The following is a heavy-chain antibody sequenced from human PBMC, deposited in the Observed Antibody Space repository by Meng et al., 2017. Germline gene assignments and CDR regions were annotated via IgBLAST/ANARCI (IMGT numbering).Heavy chain of an antibody. D-gene: IGHD6-6*01. CDR1: GFSLSTSGVG. Sequence: IKLRKAVYTLGTLTQTLTRTCTFSGFSLSTSGVGVGCIRQPPGKGLEWLALICWDDDKRYSRSMKSRLTITTDASKNQVVPTMTNMYPVDTTTYYCERITYSSSFKWGKGTLVTVSS. J-gene: IGHJ4*02. CDR3: ERITYSSSFK. CDR2: ICWDDDK. V-gene: IGHV2-5*02.